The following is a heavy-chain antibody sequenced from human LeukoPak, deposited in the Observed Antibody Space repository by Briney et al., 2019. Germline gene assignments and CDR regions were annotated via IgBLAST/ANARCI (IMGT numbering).Heavy chain of an antibody. D-gene: IGHD3-10*01. Sequence: GGSLRLSCAASGFTFSSYGMHWVRRAPGKGLEWVALISYDGSNKYYSDSVKGRFTISRDNSKNTLYLQMNSLRPEDTAVYYCAKGRYTGSSFFDYWGQGTLVTVSS. J-gene: IGHJ4*02. CDR1: GFTFSSYG. CDR3: AKGRYTGSSFFDY. V-gene: IGHV3-30*18. CDR2: ISYDGSNK.